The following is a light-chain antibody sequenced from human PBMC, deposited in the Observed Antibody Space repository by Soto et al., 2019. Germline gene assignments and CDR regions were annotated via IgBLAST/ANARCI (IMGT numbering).Light chain of an antibody. CDR1: QSVRSN. Sequence: EIVMTQSPATLSVSPGERATLSCRASQSVRSNLAWYQQKPGQAPRLLIYGASTRATGIPARVSGSGSGTEFTLTISSPQSEDLAVYYCQQYNDRPLTFGGGTKVEIK. V-gene: IGKV3-15*01. CDR3: QQYNDRPLT. J-gene: IGKJ4*01. CDR2: GAS.